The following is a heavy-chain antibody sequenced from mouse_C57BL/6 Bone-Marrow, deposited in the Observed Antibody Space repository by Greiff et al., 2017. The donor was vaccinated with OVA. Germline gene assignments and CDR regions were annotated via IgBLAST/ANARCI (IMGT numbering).Heavy chain of an antibody. CDR2: ISDGGSYT. CDR1: GFTFSSYA. D-gene: IGHD2-4*01. CDR3: ARDRGLRRLRDY. J-gene: IGHJ4*01. V-gene: IGHV5-4*01. Sequence: EVHLVESGGGLVKPGGSLKLSCAASGFTFSSYAMSWVRQTPEKRLEWVATISDGGSYTYYPDNVKGRFTISRDNAKNNLYLQMSHLKSEDTAMYYCARDRGLRRLRDYWGQGTSVTVSS.